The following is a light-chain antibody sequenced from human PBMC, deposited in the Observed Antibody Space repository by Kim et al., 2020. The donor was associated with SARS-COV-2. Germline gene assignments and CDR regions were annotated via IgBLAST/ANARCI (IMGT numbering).Light chain of an antibody. J-gene: IGKJ2*01. CDR2: KAS. CDR3: QQYNSYSYT. Sequence: SASIGDRVTITCRASQSISDWLAWYQQKPGKAPKLLIYKASTLESGVPLRFSGSASGTEFTLTISSLQPDDFATYYCQQYNSYSYTFGQGTKLEI. CDR1: QSISDW. V-gene: IGKV1-5*03.